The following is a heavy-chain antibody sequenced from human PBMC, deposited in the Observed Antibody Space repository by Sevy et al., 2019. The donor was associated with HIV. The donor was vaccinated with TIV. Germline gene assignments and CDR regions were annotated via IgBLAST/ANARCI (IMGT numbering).Heavy chain of an antibody. CDR3: ARDLFSGGNAVYGY. V-gene: IGHV3-74*01. D-gene: IGHD2-15*01. CDR1: GFTFSSYW. CDR2: IDTDGRGT. Sequence: GGSLRLSCAASGFTFSSYWMHWVRHAPGKGLVWVSRIDTDGRGTTYADSVKGRFTISRDNAKNTLYLQMNSLRAEDTAVYYCARDLFSGGNAVYGYWGQGTLVTVSS. J-gene: IGHJ4*02.